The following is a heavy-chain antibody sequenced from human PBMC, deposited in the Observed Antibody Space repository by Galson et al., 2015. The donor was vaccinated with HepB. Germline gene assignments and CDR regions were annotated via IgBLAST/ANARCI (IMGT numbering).Heavy chain of an antibody. CDR1: GGSISSGGYY. J-gene: IGHJ3*01. Sequence: QVQLQESGPGLVKPSQPLSLTCTVSGGSISSGGYYWSWLRQHPGKGLEYIGYIYYSGSSYYTPSLKSRVTISVDTSKNQFSLKLSSVTAADTAVYYCARDVTSMEAFDVWGQGTMVTVSS. D-gene: IGHD2-2*01. CDR2: IYYSGSS. CDR3: ARDVTSMEAFDV. V-gene: IGHV4-31*03.